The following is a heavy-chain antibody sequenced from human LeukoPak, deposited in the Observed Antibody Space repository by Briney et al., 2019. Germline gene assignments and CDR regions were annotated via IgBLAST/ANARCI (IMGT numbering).Heavy chain of an antibody. J-gene: IGHJ4*02. D-gene: IGHD3-22*01. CDR3: ARGAYYYDSSGYYPRLFDY. CDR1: GFTVSSNY. V-gene: IGHV3-66*01. Sequence: GGSLRLSCAAPGFTVSSNYMSWVRQAPGKGLEWVSVIYAGGSTSYADSVKGRFTISRDNSKNTLYLQVNSLRAEDTAVYYCARGAYYYDSSGYYPRLFDYWGQGTLVTVSS. CDR2: IYAGGST.